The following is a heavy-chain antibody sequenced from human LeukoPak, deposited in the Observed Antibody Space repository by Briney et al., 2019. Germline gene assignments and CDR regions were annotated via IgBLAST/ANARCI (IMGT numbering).Heavy chain of an antibody. D-gene: IGHD2-2*01. J-gene: IGHJ4*02. CDR1: GFTFSSYA. CDR2: ISYDGSNK. V-gene: IGHV3-30-3*01. Sequence: GRSLRLSCAASGFTFSSYAMHWVRQAPGKGLEWVAVISYDGSNKYYADSVKGRFTISRDNSKNTLYLQMNSLRAEDTAVYYCARADPSTFDYWGQGTLVTVSS. CDR3: ARADPSTFDY.